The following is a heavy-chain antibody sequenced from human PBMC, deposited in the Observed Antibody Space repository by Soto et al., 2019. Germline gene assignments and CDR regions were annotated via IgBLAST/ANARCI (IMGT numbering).Heavy chain of an antibody. V-gene: IGHV4-39*01. Sequence: AETLSLTCTVSGGSIISTDYYCFCIRQPPGKGLEWIVSINYSGSAYSNPFLKSRITISVDTSKNQFSLNLSSVTAADTAVYYCAKLRGGQQLVSYFDYWGQGIQVTVSS. CDR1: GGSIISTDYY. D-gene: IGHD6-13*01. CDR2: INYSGSA. CDR3: AKLRGGQQLVSYFDY. J-gene: IGHJ4*02.